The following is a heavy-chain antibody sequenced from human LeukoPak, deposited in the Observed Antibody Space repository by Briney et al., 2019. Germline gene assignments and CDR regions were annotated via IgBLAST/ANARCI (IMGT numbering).Heavy chain of an antibody. CDR3: ARLVGAATDPFDY. CDR1: GGSISNRSYY. V-gene: IGHV4-39*01. Sequence: SETLSLTCTVSGGSISNRSYYWGWSRQPPGKGLERIASMYYSESTHYNPSLKSRVPVSIDTSKNQFSVKLSSVTAADTAVYYCARLVGAATDPFDYWGQGTLVTGSS. J-gene: IGHJ4*02. D-gene: IGHD1-26*01. CDR2: MYYSEST.